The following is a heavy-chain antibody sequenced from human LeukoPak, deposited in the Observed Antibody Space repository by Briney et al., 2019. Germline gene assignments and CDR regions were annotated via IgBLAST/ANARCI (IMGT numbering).Heavy chain of an antibody. CDR2: IYHTGST. CDR1: GGSISSYY. Sequence: SETLSLTCTVSGGSISSYYWSWIRQPPGKGLEWIANIYHTGSTNYNPSLSSRVTISIDTAKNQFSLKLTSVTAPDQAEYYFVRRGRNSSGWQDYLWGQGTLVTVSS. J-gene: IGHJ4*02. V-gene: IGHV4-59*01. CDR3: VRRGRNSSGWQDYL. D-gene: IGHD6-25*01.